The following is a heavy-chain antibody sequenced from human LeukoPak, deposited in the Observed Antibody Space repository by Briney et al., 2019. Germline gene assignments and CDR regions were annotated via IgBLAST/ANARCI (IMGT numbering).Heavy chain of an antibody. CDR2: ISSSSSYI. CDR3: ASDSSSYRGYYFDY. D-gene: IGHD6-6*01. Sequence: GGSLRLSCAGSGFSFSSYSMNWVRQAPGKGLEWVSSISSSSSYIYYADSVKGRFTISRDNAKNSLYLQMNSLRAEDTAVYYCASDSSSYRGYYFDYWGQGTLVTVSS. V-gene: IGHV3-21*01. J-gene: IGHJ4*02. CDR1: GFSFSSYS.